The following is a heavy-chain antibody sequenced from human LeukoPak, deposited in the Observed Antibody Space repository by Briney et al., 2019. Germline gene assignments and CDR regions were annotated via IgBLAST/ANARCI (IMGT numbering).Heavy chain of an antibody. CDR2: IYYSGST. Sequence: SQTLSLTCTVSSGSISSGGYYWSWIRQHPGKGLEWIGYIYYSGSTYYNPSLKSRVTISVDTSKNQFSLKLSSVTAADTAVYYCARDGYGSGSYYYWGQGTLVTVSS. V-gene: IGHV4-31*03. CDR1: SGSISSGGYY. D-gene: IGHD3-10*01. CDR3: ARDGYGSGSYYY. J-gene: IGHJ4*02.